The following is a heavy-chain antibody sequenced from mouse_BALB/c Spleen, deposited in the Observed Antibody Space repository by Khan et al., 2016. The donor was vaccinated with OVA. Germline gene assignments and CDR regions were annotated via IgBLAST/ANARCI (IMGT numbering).Heavy chain of an antibody. CDR3: ARKDYDDYDPFPY. J-gene: IGHJ3*01. Sequence: EVQLQESGPGLVKPSQSLSLTCTVTGYSITSEYAWNWIRQFPGNKLEWMGYINYSGNTRFNPSLKGRTSITRDTSKNQFFLQLNSVTTADTATYYCARKDYDDYDPFPYWGQGTLVTVSA. V-gene: IGHV3-2*02. D-gene: IGHD2-4*01. CDR1: GYSITSEYA. CDR2: INYSGNT.